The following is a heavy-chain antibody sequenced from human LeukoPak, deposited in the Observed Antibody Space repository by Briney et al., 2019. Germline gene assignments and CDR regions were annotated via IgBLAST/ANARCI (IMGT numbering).Heavy chain of an antibody. D-gene: IGHD3-22*01. CDR1: GFTFSSYE. J-gene: IGHJ3*02. CDR3: ARCYYDSSGYYVTDAFDI. Sequence: PGGSLRLSCAASGFTFSSYEMNWVRQAPGKGLEWDSYISSSGSTIYYADSVKGRFTISRDHAKHSLYLQMNSLRAEDTAVYYCARCYYDSSGYYVTDAFDIWGQGTMVTVSS. CDR2: ISSSGSTI. V-gene: IGHV3-48*03.